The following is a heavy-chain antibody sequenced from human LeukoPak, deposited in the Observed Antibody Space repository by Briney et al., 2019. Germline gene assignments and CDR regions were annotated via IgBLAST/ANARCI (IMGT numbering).Heavy chain of an antibody. D-gene: IGHD3-22*01. CDR1: GFTFSNYA. CDR2: ISGSGGST. J-gene: IGHJ4*02. CDR3: AKLYDSSGYYNLFDY. Sequence: GGSLRLSCAASGFTFSNYAMSWVRQAPGKGLEWVSTISGSGGSTYYADSVKGRFTISRDNSKKTLYLQMNSLRAEDTAVYYCAKLYDSSGYYNLFDYWGQGTLVTVSS. V-gene: IGHV3-23*01.